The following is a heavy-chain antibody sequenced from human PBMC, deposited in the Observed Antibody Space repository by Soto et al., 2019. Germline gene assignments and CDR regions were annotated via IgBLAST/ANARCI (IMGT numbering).Heavy chain of an antibody. CDR1: GGSFSGYD. D-gene: IGHD2-8*02. CDR3: ARDKITGLFDY. CDR2: INHSGSS. J-gene: IGHJ4*02. V-gene: IGHV4-34*01. Sequence: QVQLQQWGAGLLKPSETLSLTCAVYGGSFSGYDWTWIRQPPGTGLEWIGEINHSGSSNYNPSLTSRDTISVDTSKTHFCLKLTSVTAADTAVYYCARDKITGLFDYWGQGTLVTVSS.